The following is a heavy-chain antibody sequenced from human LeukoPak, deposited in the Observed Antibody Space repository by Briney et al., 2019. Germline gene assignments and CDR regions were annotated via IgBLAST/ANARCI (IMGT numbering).Heavy chain of an antibody. CDR1: GGSISSYY. CDR2: IYYSGST. CDR3: ARHVFTYYYGSGSYQDAFDI. D-gene: IGHD3-10*01. J-gene: IGHJ3*02. Sequence: RTSETLSLTCTVSGGSISSYYWSWIRQPPGKGLEWIGYIYYSGSTNYNPSLKSRVTISVDTSKNQFSLKLSSVTAADTAVYYCARHVFTYYYGSGSYQDAFDIWGQGTMVTVSS. V-gene: IGHV4-59*08.